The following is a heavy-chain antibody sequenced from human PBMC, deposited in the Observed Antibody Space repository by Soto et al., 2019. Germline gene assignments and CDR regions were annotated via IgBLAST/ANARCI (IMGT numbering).Heavy chain of an antibody. J-gene: IGHJ4*02. CDR3: ARSSNNWNDGFDY. CDR1: GFTFSSYS. D-gene: IGHD1-20*01. Sequence: PGGSLRLSCAASGFTFSSYSMNWVRQAPGKGLEWVSSISSSSSYIYYADSVKGRFTISRDNAKNSLYLQMNSLRAEDTAVYYCARSSNNWNDGFDYWGQGTLVTVSS. V-gene: IGHV3-21*01. CDR2: ISSSSSYI.